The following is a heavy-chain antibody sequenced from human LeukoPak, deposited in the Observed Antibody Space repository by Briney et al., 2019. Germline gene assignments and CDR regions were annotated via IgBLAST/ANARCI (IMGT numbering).Heavy chain of an antibody. CDR3: ARLAFPNGSGNIDY. CDR1: GGSFSGYY. Sequence: SETLSLTCAVYGGSFSGYYWSWIRQPPGRGLEWIGEVNHSGSTNYNPSLKSRLTISVDTSKNQFSLKLSSVTAADTAVYYCARLAFPNGSGNIDYWGQGTLVTVSS. CDR2: VNHSGST. D-gene: IGHD3-10*01. J-gene: IGHJ4*02. V-gene: IGHV4-34*01.